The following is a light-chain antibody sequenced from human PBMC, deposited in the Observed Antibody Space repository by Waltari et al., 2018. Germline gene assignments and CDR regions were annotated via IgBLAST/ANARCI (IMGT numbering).Light chain of an antibody. CDR3: HQYSSFPWA. J-gene: IGKJ1*01. Sequence: DIQMTPSPSTLSASVGDSVTITCRASRSIGNLLAWDQQKPGKAPNLLISKASALDSGVPSRFSGSGSGTEFTLTISSLQPDDFATYYCHQYSSFPWALGQGTKVEIK. CDR2: KAS. CDR1: RSIGNL. V-gene: IGKV1-5*03.